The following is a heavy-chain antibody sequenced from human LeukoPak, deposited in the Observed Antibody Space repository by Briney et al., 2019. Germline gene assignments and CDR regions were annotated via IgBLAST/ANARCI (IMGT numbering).Heavy chain of an antibody. J-gene: IGHJ4*02. CDR2: IYPRDSRT. V-gene: IGHV5-51*01. Sequence: GESLKISCKGSGYXFSSYWISWVRQMPGKGLEWMGVIYPRDSRTTYSPSFQGQVTISADKSISTAYLQWTSLKASDTAMYYCARHLSDITSSPNYWGPGTLVTVSS. CDR1: GYXFSSYW. CDR3: ARHLSDITSSPNY. D-gene: IGHD2-2*01.